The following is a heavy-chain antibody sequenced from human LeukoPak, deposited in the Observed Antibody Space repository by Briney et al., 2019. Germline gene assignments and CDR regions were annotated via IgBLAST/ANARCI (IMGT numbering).Heavy chain of an antibody. CDR1: GFIFSNCY. Sequence: GGSLRLSCAASGFIFSNCYMTWVRQAPGKGLEWVSGISPGGGPTYYADSVKGRFTISRDNSKNTLYLQMNSLRAEDTAVYYCAKDLGYDYVWGEGNFYDYWGQGTLVTVSS. D-gene: IGHD3-16*01. CDR3: AKDLGYDYVWGEGNFYDY. V-gene: IGHV3-23*01. J-gene: IGHJ4*02. CDR2: ISPGGGPT.